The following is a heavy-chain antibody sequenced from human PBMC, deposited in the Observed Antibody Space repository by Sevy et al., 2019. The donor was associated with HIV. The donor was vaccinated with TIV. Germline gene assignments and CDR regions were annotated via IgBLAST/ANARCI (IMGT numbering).Heavy chain of an antibody. CDR1: GFTFSSYG. J-gene: IGHJ4*02. CDR3: TKEATFDY. Sequence: GGSLRLSCAASGFTFSSYGMHWVRQAPGKGLEWVAVISYDGSNKYYADSVKGRFTISRDNSKNTLYLQMNSLRAEDTAVYYCTKEATFDYWGQGTLVTVSS. D-gene: IGHD1-26*01. CDR2: ISYDGSNK. V-gene: IGHV3-30*18.